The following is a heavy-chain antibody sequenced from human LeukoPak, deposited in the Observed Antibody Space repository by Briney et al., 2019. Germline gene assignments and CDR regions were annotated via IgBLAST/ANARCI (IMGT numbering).Heavy chain of an antibody. D-gene: IGHD1-26*01. Sequence: PSETLSLTCTVSGDSISSSNYYWGWIRQPPGKGLGWIGTISYSGSTYYNPSLQSRVTISVDTSKNQFSLKLSSVTAADTAVYYCARGSRRLADFTSWGKGTLVTVSS. CDR1: GDSISSSNYY. J-gene: IGHJ4*02. CDR2: ISYSGST. V-gene: IGHV4-39*01. CDR3: ARGSRRLADFTS.